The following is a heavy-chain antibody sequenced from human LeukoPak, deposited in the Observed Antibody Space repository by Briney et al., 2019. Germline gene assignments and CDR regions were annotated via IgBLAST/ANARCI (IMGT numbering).Heavy chain of an antibody. J-gene: IGHJ5*02. V-gene: IGHV5-51*01. CDR2: TYPGDSDT. CDR3: ARQWDYYDSSGYGGHNWFDP. CDR1: GYSFTGYW. D-gene: IGHD3-22*01. Sequence: GESLKISCKGSGYSFTGYWIGWVRQMPGKGLEWMGITYPGDSDTRYSPSFQGQVTISADKSISTAYLQWSSLKASDTAMYYCARQWDYYDSSGYGGHNWFDPWGQGTLVTVSS.